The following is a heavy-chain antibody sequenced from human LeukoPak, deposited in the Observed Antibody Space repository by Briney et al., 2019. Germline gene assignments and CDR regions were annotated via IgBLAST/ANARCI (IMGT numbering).Heavy chain of an antibody. CDR2: ISSSSSYI. Sequence: GGSLRLSCAASGFTFSSYSMNWVRQAPGKGLEWVSSISSSSSYIYYADSVKGRFTISRDNAKNSLYLQMNSLRAEDTAVYYCARERGYYDSSGYPGANDAFDIWGQGTMVTVSS. CDR1: GFTFSSYS. CDR3: ARERGYYDSSGYPGANDAFDI. J-gene: IGHJ3*02. D-gene: IGHD3-22*01. V-gene: IGHV3-21*01.